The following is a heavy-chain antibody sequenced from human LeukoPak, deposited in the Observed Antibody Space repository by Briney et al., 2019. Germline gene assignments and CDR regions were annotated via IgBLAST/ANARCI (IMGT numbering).Heavy chain of an antibody. V-gene: IGHV4-4*07. CDR3: ARAAEYSSTWYVFDY. J-gene: IGHJ4*02. D-gene: IGHD6-13*01. CDR2: IHSSGRY. CDR1: GGSIRSYY. Sequence: SETLSLTCTVSGGSIRSYYWSWIRQPAGKGLEWIGRIHSSGRYDYNPSLKSRLTMSVDTSKNQFSLQLSSVAAPDTAVYYCARAAEYSSTWYVFDYWGQGSLVTVSA.